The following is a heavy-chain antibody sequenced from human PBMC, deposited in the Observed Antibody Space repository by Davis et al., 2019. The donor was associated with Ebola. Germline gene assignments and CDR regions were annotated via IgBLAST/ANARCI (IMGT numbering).Heavy chain of an antibody. CDR1: GSTFTSDY. CDR2: INPSGGST. J-gene: IGHJ6*02. D-gene: IGHD3-22*01. Sequence: ASVKVSCKASGSTFTSDYMHWVRQAPGQGLEWMGIINPSGGSTNSAQKFQGRVTMTRDTSTSTAYMEMSRLRSDDTAVYFCARGGITMMVVPRDYYYGLDVWGQGTTVTVSS. CDR3: ARGGITMMVVPRDYYYGLDV. V-gene: IGHV1-46*01.